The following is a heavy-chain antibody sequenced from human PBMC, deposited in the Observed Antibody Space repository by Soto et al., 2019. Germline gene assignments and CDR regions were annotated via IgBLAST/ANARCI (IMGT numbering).Heavy chain of an antibody. V-gene: IGHV1-18*04. J-gene: IGHJ6*02. Sequence: ASVKVSCKASGYTFTSYGISWVRQAPGQGLEWMGWISAYNGNTNYAQKLQGRVTMTTDTSTSTAYMELRSLRSDDTAVYYSAREGASLTVSYGMDLWGQGTTVTVSS. CDR1: GYTFTSYG. D-gene: IGHD4-4*01. CDR3: AREGASLTVSYGMDL. CDR2: ISAYNGNT.